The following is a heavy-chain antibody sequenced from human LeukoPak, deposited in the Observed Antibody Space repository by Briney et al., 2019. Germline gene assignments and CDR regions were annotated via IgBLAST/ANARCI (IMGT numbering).Heavy chain of an antibody. D-gene: IGHD1-26*01. CDR3: ARDLHYSGSSLYDY. CDR1: GASISSYY. Sequence: PSETLSLTCNVSGASISSYYWSWIRQPPGKGLEWIGYIYYSGSTNYNPSLKSRVTISVDTSKNQFSLKLSSVTAADTAVYYCARDLHYSGSSLYDYWGQGTLVTVSS. J-gene: IGHJ4*02. V-gene: IGHV4-59*01. CDR2: IYYSGST.